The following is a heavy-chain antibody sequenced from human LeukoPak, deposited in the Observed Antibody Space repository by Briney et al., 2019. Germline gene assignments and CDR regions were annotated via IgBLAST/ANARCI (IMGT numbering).Heavy chain of an antibody. V-gene: IGHV1-69*01. CDR1: GGTFSSYA. Sequence: SVKVSCKASGGTFSSYAISWVRQAPGQGLEWMGGIIPIFGTANYAQKFQGRVTITADESTSTAYMELSSLRSEDTAVYYCASPQLYDFWSGYPRSGFDYWGQGTLVTVSS. D-gene: IGHD3-3*01. J-gene: IGHJ4*02. CDR3: ASPQLYDFWSGYPRSGFDY. CDR2: IIPIFGTA.